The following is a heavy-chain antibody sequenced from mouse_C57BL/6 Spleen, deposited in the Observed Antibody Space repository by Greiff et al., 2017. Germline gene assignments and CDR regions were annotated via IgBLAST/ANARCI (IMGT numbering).Heavy chain of an antibody. CDR3: ARFYDGFY. D-gene: IGHD2-3*01. CDR2: IYPRSGNT. CDR1: GYTFTSYG. Sequence: QLQQSGAELARPGASVKLSCKASGYTFTSYGISWVKQRTGQGLEWIGEIYPRSGNTYYNEKFKGKATLTADKSSSTAYMELRSLTSEDSAVYFCARFYDGFYWGQGTLVTVSA. V-gene: IGHV1-81*01. J-gene: IGHJ3*01.